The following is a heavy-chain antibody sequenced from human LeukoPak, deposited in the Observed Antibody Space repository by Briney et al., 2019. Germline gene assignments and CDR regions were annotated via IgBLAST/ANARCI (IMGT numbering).Heavy chain of an antibody. V-gene: IGHV4-34*01. Sequence: SETLSLTCAVYGGSFSGYYWSWIRQPPGKGLEWIGEINHSGTTNYNPSLKSRVTISVDRSQNQFSLSLSSVTAADTAVYYCARGYCSSIRCPGAFDIWGQGTMVAVSS. CDR1: GGSFSGYY. CDR2: INHSGTT. J-gene: IGHJ3*02. CDR3: ARGYCSSIRCPGAFDI. D-gene: IGHD2-2*01.